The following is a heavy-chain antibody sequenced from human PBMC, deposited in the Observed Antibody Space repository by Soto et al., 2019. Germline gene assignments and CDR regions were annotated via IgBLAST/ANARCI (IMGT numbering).Heavy chain of an antibody. D-gene: IGHD2-21*02. CDR1: GYTFTAYD. Sequence: QVQLVQSGAEVKKPGASVKVSCKASGYTFTAYDIHWVRQAPGQGLEWMGWINPNNGGTNLAQKFQGRITMTRDTAINTAYLELSSLRSDDMAVYFCARGTAHQDYWGQGTLVTVSS. J-gene: IGHJ4*02. CDR2: INPNNGGT. CDR3: ARGTAHQDY. V-gene: IGHV1-2*02.